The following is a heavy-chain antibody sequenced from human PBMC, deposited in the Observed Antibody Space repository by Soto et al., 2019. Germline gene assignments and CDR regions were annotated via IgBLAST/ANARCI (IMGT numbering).Heavy chain of an antibody. D-gene: IGHD3-22*01. CDR3: ATRPCEVNYYGVFDY. V-gene: IGHV3-7*03. CDR2: INKDGSGK. Sequence: GSLRLSCEASGFTFTTCWMTCVRQAPGKGLEWVANINKDGSGKFYVDSVKGRFTTSRDNAKNSLLMQMNSLRAEDTAVYYCATRPCEVNYYGVFDYWGQGAMVTLSS. CDR1: GFTFTTCW. J-gene: IGHJ4*02.